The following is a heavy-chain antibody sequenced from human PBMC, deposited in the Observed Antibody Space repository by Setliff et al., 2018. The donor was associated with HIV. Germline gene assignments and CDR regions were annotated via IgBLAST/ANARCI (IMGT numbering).Heavy chain of an antibody. V-gene: IGHV1-2*02. CDR3: AREKYDNSGRPPPTLKY. Sequence: ASVKVSCKTSGYTFTDYSIHWVRQAPGQGLEWMGWINPNSGGTNFAQKFLGRITMTRDTSISTAYMELRRLRSDDTAVYYCAREKYDNSGRPPPTLKYWGPGTLVTVSS. CDR1: GYTFTDYS. CDR2: INPNSGGT. D-gene: IGHD3-22*01. J-gene: IGHJ4*02.